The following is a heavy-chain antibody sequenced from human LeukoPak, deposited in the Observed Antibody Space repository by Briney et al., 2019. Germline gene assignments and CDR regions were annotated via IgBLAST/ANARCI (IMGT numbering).Heavy chain of an antibody. CDR3: ARDGVDYGDYGGYFHY. J-gene: IGHJ4*02. V-gene: IGHV1-3*01. D-gene: IGHD4-17*01. Sequence: ASVKVSCKASGYTFTSHAMHCVRQAPGQRLEWMGWINAGNGNTKYSQKFQGRVTITRDTSASTAYMELSSLRSEDTAVYYCARDGVDYGDYGGYFHYWGQGTLVTVSS. CDR1: GYTFTSHA. CDR2: INAGNGNT.